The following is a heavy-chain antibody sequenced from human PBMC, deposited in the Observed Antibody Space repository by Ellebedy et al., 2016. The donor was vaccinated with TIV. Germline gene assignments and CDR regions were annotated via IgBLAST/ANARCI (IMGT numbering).Heavy chain of an antibody. V-gene: IGHV3-73*01. CDR3: TTDRELELPADAFDI. CDR2: IRSKANSYAT. J-gene: IGHJ3*02. D-gene: IGHD1-7*01. CDR1: GFTFSGSA. Sequence: PGGSLRLSCAASGFTFSGSAMHRVRQASGKGLEWVGRIRSKANSYATAYAASVKGRFTISRDDSKNTAYLQMNSLKTEDTAVYYCTTDRELELPADAFDIWGQGTMVTVSS.